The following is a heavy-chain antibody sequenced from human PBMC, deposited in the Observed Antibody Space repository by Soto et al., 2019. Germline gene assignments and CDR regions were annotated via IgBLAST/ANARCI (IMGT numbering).Heavy chain of an antibody. CDR1: GFTFSSYG. CDR2: IWYDGSNK. D-gene: IGHD4-17*01. CDR3: ARDGMTTVVMGAFDI. V-gene: IGHV3-33*01. Sequence: QVQLVESGGGVVQPGRSLRLSCAASGFTFSSYGMHWVRQAPGKGLEWVAVIWYDGSNKYYADSVKGRFTISRDNSKNTLYLQMSSLRAEDTAVYYCARDGMTTVVMGAFDIWGQGTMVTVSS. J-gene: IGHJ3*02.